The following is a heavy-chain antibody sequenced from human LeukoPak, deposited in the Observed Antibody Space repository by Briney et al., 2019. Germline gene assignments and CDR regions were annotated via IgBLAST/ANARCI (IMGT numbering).Heavy chain of an antibody. CDR1: GFTFSTYW. CDR2: IKSDGSST. V-gene: IGHV3-74*01. Sequence: GGSLRLSCAASGFTFSTYWMHWVRQAPGKGLVWVSRIKSDGSSTSYADSVEGRFTISRDNSKNTLYLQMNSLRAEDTAVYYCAKPLYLYYYDSSGYYPWDYWGQGTLVTVSS. CDR3: AKPLYLYYYDSSGYYPWDY. D-gene: IGHD3-22*01. J-gene: IGHJ4*02.